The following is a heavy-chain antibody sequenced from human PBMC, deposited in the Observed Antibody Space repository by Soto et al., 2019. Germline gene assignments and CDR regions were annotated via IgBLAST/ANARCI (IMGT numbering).Heavy chain of an antibody. CDR2: IYYSGST. Sequence: SETLSLTCTVSGGSISSYYWSWIRQPPGKGLEWIGYIYYSGSTNYNPSLKSRVTISVDTSKNEFSLKLSSVTAADTAVYYCARLNVYCIRTNCHGYYGMDVWGQGTTVTVSS. CDR1: GGSISSYY. CDR3: ARLNVYCIRTNCHGYYGMDV. V-gene: IGHV4-59*08. J-gene: IGHJ6*02. D-gene: IGHD2-2*01.